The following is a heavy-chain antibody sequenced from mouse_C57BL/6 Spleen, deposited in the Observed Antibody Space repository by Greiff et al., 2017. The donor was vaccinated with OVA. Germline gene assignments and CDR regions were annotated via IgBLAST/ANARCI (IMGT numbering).Heavy chain of an antibody. D-gene: IGHD1-1*01. J-gene: IGHJ3*01. CDR2: ISDGGSYT. CDR3: ARGAFTTVVATPFAY. Sequence: EVQLMESGGGLVKPGGSLKLSCAASGFTFSSYAMSWVRQTPEKRLEWVATISDGGSYTYYPDNVKGRFTISRDNAKNNLYLQMSHLKSEDTAMYYCARGAFTTVVATPFAYWGQGTLVTVSA. V-gene: IGHV5-4*01. CDR1: GFTFSSYA.